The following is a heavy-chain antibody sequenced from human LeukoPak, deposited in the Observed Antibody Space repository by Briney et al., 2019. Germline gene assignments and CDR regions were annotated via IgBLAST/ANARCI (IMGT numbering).Heavy chain of an antibody. CDR3: ATFLSTGVSYWFDS. V-gene: IGHV5-51*01. CDR2: IYPADSDT. CDR1: GYSFRKKW. J-gene: IGHJ5*01. Sequence: NHGESLKISCKGSGYSFRKKWIGWVRQMPGKGLEWMGIIYPADSDTRYSPSFQGQVTISADKSISTAHLQWSSLKAPDTAMYYCATFLSTGVSYWFDSWGQGTLVTVSS. D-gene: IGHD1-1*01.